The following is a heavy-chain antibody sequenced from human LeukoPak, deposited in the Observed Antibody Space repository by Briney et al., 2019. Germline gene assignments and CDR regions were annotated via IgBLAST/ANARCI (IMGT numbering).Heavy chain of an antibody. CDR2: TYPGDSDT. D-gene: IGHD5-12*01. Sequence: GESLKISCKGSGYSFTSYWICWARQMPGKGLEWMGITYPGDSDTRYSPSFQGQVTISADKSISTAYLQWSSLKASDTAMYYCARRRSGYSGYETYGMDVWGQGTTVTVSS. V-gene: IGHV5-51*01. CDR3: ARRRSGYSGYETYGMDV. CDR1: GYSFTSYW. J-gene: IGHJ6*02.